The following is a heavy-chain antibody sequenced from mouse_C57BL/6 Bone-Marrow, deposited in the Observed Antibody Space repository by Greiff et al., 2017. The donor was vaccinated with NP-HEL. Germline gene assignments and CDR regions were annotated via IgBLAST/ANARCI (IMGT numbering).Heavy chain of an antibody. Sequence: QVQLQQPGAELVRPGSSVKLSCKASGYTFTSYWMDWVKQRPGQGLEWIGNIYPSDSETHYNQKFKDKATLTVDKSSSTAYMQRSSLTSEDSAVDYCAREETYYSNYDYFDYWGQGTTLTVSS. CDR1: GYTFTSYW. CDR3: AREETYYSNYDYFDY. J-gene: IGHJ2*01. D-gene: IGHD2-5*01. CDR2: IYPSDSET. V-gene: IGHV1-61*01.